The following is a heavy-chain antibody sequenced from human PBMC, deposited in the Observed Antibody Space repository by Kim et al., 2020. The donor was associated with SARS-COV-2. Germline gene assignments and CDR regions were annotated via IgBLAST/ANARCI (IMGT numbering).Heavy chain of an antibody. D-gene: IGHD6-13*01. Sequence: GGSLRLSCAASGFTFSSYEMNWVRQAPGKGLEWVSYISSSGSTIYYADSVKGRFTISRDNAKNSLYLQMNSLRAEDTAVYYCARDPPRIAPRAEYFQHWGQGTLVTVSS. CDR3: ARDPPRIAPRAEYFQH. V-gene: IGHV3-48*03. CDR1: GFTFSSYE. CDR2: ISSSGSTI. J-gene: IGHJ1*01.